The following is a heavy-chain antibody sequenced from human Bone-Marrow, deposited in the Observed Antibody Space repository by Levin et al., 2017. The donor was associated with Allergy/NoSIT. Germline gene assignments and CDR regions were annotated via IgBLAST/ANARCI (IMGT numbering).Heavy chain of an antibody. V-gene: IGHV1-18*01. CDR1: GYTFTSFG. Sequence: ASVKVSCRASGYTFTSFGISWVRQAPGQGLEWMGGISIYNGDTKYAQNFQGRVTMTTDTSTTTAYMELRSLRSDDTAMYYCARQAYSSNWFSWFGTWGQGTLVTVSS. J-gene: IGHJ5*02. D-gene: IGHD6-13*01. CDR2: ISIYNGDT. CDR3: ARQAYSSNWFSWFGT.